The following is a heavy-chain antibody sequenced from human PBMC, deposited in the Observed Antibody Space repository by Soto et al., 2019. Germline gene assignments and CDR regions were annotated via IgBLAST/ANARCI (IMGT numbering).Heavy chain of an antibody. CDR2: IIPIFGTA. Sequence: SVKVSCKASGGTFSSYAISWVRQAPGQGLEWMGGIIPIFGTANYAQKFQGRVTITADESTSTAYMELSSLRSEDTAVYYCASYDYYDSSGYSNFDYWGQGTLVTVSS. V-gene: IGHV1-69*13. CDR3: ASYDYYDSSGYSNFDY. D-gene: IGHD3-22*01. CDR1: GGTFSSYA. J-gene: IGHJ4*02.